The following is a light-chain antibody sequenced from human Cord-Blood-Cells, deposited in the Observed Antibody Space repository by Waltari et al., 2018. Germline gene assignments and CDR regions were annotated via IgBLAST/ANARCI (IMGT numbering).Light chain of an antibody. CDR2: AAS. CDR1: QSISSY. CDR3: QQSYSTPWT. J-gene: IGKJ1*01. Sequence: DIQMTQSPSYLSASVGDRVTITCRASQSISSYLNWYQQKPGKAPKLLIYAASSLQSGVPSRFSGSGSGTDFTLTISSLQPEDFVTYYCQQSYSTPWTFGQGP. V-gene: IGKV1-39*01.